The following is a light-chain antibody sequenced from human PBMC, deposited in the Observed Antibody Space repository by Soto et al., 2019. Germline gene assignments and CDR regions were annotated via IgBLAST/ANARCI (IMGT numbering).Light chain of an antibody. CDR3: QQGDSFPFT. V-gene: IGKV1-12*01. CDR2: AAS. Sequence: DIQMTQSPSSVSASVGDRVIITCRASQDISSWVAWYQQKPGKAPKLLISAASSLQSGVPRRFSGSGSGTDFTLIISSLQPEDFATYFCQQGDSFPFTFGGGTKVDSK. J-gene: IGKJ4*01. CDR1: QDISSW.